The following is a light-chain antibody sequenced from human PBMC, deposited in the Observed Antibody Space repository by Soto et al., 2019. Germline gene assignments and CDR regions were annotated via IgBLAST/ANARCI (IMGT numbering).Light chain of an antibody. CDR3: CSYAGRYTYV. CDR2: DVS. CDR1: SSDVGGYNY. J-gene: IGLJ1*01. Sequence: QSALTQARSVSGSPGQSVTISCSGTSSDVGGYNYVSWYQQHPGKAPKLMIYDVSKRPSGVPDRFSGSKSGNTASLTISGLQAEDEADYYCCSYAGRYTYVFGSGTKLTVL. V-gene: IGLV2-11*01.